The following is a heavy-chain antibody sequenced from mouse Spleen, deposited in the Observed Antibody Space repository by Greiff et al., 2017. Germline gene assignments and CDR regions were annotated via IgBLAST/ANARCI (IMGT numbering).Heavy chain of an antibody. CDR1: GFTFSDYG. V-gene: IGHV5-17*01. J-gene: IGHJ2*01. CDR3: ARPDYGNLLFDY. CDR2: ISSGSSTI. Sequence: DVKLVESGGGLVKPGGSLKLSCAASGFTFSDYGMHWVRQAPEKGLEWVAYISSGSSTIYYADTVKGRFTISRDNAKNTLFLQMTSLRSEDTAMYYCARPDYGNLLFDYWGQGTTLTVSS. D-gene: IGHD2-1*01.